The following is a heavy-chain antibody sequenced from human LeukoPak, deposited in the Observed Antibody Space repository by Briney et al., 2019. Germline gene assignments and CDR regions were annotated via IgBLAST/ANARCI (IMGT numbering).Heavy chain of an antibody. CDR3: ARSTLSSGWYHY. Sequence: PTETLSLTCTVSGGSISSYSWSWIRQPPGKGLEWIGYIHYSGSTNYNPSLKSRVTISEDTSKNQFSLKLSSVTAADTAVYYCARSTLSSGWYHYWGQGTLVTVSS. CDR2: IHYSGST. CDR1: GGSISSYS. V-gene: IGHV4-59*01. D-gene: IGHD6-19*01. J-gene: IGHJ4*02.